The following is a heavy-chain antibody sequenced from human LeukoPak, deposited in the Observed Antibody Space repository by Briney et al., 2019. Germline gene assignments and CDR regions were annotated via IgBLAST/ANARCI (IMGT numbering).Heavy chain of an antibody. Sequence: GESLTLSCVVSGFSFSNSYMTWIRQTPGKGLESLAYISGSGSDIYYADSVKGRFTISRDNAKNSLYLQMNSLRAEDTAVYYCARDQGSYYYDSSGYSQDYWGQGTLVTVSS. CDR2: ISGSGSDI. CDR1: GFSFSNSY. CDR3: ARDQGSYYYDSSGYSQDY. D-gene: IGHD3-22*01. J-gene: IGHJ4*02. V-gene: IGHV3-11*04.